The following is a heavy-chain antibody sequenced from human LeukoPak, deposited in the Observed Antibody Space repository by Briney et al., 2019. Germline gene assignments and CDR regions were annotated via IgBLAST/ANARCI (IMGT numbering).Heavy chain of an antibody. D-gene: IGHD3-10*01. J-gene: IGHJ6*02. CDR1: GFTFSSYG. CDR2: IWYDGSNK. V-gene: IGHV3-33*01. Sequence: QSGGSLRLSCAASGFTFSSYGMHWVRQAPGKGLEWVAVIWYDGSNKYYADSVKGRFTISRDNSKNTLYLQMNSLRAVDTAVYYCARRYYYGSADYYGMDVWGQGTTVTVSS. CDR3: ARRYYYGSADYYGMDV.